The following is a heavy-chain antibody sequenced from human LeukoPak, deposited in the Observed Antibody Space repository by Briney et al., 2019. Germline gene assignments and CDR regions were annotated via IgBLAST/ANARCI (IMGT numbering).Heavy chain of an antibody. CDR1: GFAFDEHG. Sequence: GGSLRLSCTASGFAFDEHGMSWVRQVPGKGLEWVSAISGSGGSTYYADSVKGRFTISRDNSKNTLYLQMNSLRAEDTAVYYCAKDLGYSGYGTQFDYWGQGTLVTVSS. CDR2: ISGSGGST. D-gene: IGHD5-12*01. J-gene: IGHJ4*02. V-gene: IGHV3-23*01. CDR3: AKDLGYSGYGTQFDY.